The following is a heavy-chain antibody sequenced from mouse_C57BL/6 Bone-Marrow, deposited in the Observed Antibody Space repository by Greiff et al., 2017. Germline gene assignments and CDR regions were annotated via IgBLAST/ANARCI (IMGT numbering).Heavy chain of an antibody. D-gene: IGHD1-1*01. CDR1: GFNIKDDY. V-gene: IGHV14-4*01. J-gene: IGHJ2*01. CDR3: TTGLRSYFDY. Sequence: QLQQSGAELVRPGASVKLSCTASGFNIKDDYMHWVKQRPEQGLEWIGWIDPENGDTEYASKFQGKATITADTSSNTAYLQLSSLTSEDTAVYYCTTGLRSYFDYWGQGTTLTVSS. CDR2: IDPENGDT.